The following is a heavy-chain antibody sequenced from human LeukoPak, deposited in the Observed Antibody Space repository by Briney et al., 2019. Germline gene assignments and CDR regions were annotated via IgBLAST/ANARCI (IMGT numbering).Heavy chain of an antibody. J-gene: IGHJ4*02. CDR3: AKDGKWELRLGRFDY. V-gene: IGHV3-23*01. D-gene: IGHD1-26*01. Sequence: GGSPRLSCAASGFTFSSYAMSWVRQAPGKGLEWVSAISGSGGSTYYADSVKGRFTISRDNSKNTLYLQMNSLRAEDTAVYYCAKDGKWELRLGRFDYWGQGTLVTVSS. CDR1: GFTFSSYA. CDR2: ISGSGGST.